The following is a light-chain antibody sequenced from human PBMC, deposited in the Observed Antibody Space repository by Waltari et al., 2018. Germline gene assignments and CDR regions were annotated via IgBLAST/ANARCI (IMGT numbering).Light chain of an antibody. V-gene: IGLV2-14*01. CDR1: STDVGGYGY. CDR3: SSHTSTVPHV. Sequence: QSALTQPASVSGSPGQSVSISCTGTSTDVGGYGYVPWYQQCPGKAPKLMIYEVSYRPSGVSSRFSGSKSGNTASLTISGLQAEDEAVYYCSSHTSTVPHVFGTGTKVTVV. CDR2: EVS. J-gene: IGLJ1*01.